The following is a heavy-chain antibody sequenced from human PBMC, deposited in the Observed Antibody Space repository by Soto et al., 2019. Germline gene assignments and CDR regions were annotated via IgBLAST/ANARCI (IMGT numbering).Heavy chain of an antibody. Sequence: QVQLVQSGTEVKKPGASVKVSCKASGYTFTRYAMHWVRQAPGQGLEWMGWINTGNGNSHYSQKFQGRVTFTRDTSATTVYMALSSLTSEDSAMYFCARNVDYFDPWGQGTLVTVSS. CDR3: ARNVDYFDP. CDR1: GYTFTRYA. V-gene: IGHV1-3*04. D-gene: IGHD3-16*01. CDR2: INTGNGNS. J-gene: IGHJ5*02.